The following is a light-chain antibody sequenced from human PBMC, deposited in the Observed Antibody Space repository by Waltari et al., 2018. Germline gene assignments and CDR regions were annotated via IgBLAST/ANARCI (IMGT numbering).Light chain of an antibody. CDR2: GNN. Sequence: QSVLTPPTSVSGAPGQRVTISSTGSSSNLGTGSDVHCYQQIPGTAPKLLIYGNNNRPSGVPDRFSGSKSGTSASLAITVLQAEDEADYYCQSYDKSLSGVVFGGGTKLTVV. V-gene: IGLV1-40*01. CDR1: SSNLGTGSD. J-gene: IGLJ2*01. CDR3: QSYDKSLSGVV.